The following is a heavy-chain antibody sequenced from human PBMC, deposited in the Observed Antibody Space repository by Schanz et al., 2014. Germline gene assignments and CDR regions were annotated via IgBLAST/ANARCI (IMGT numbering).Heavy chain of an antibody. CDR3: ATPPPAYTTNWYTYSFVY. J-gene: IGHJ4*02. V-gene: IGHV3-NL1*01. CDR1: GFTFSAFG. Sequence: HVQLVESGGGVVQPGGSLRLSCAASGFTFSAFGMHWVRQAPGKGLDWVSVISGSGVTTYYADSVTGRFTISRDNSKNTLDLQMNSLGVEDTAVYYCATPPPAYTTNWYTYSFVYWGQGTLVTVSS. D-gene: IGHD3-16*01. CDR2: ISGSGVTT.